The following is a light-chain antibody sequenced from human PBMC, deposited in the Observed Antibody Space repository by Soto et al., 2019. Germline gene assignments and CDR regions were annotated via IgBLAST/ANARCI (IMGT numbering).Light chain of an antibody. J-gene: IGKJ1*01. CDR3: MQGTHWPPWT. Sequence: VVMTQSPLSLPVTLGQPASISCRSSQSLVSSDGDTYLNWFQQRPGQSPRRLIYKVSNRDSGVPDRFSGSGSGTDFTLEISRVEAEDVGVYYCMQGTHWPPWTFGQGTKVEIK. CDR2: KVS. V-gene: IGKV2-30*01. CDR1: QSLVSSDGDTY.